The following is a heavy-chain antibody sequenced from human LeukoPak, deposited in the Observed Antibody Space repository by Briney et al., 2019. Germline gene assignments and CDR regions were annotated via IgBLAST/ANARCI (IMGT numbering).Heavy chain of an antibody. Sequence: ASVKVSCKASGYAFTSYGISWVRQAPGQGLEWMGWISAYNGNTNYAQKLQGRVTMTTDTSTSTAHMELRRLRSDDTAVYYCARESEGYYYDSSGILGDYWGQGTLVTVSS. J-gene: IGHJ4*02. CDR1: GYAFTSYG. D-gene: IGHD3-22*01. CDR3: ARESEGYYYDSSGILGDY. CDR2: ISAYNGNT. V-gene: IGHV1-18*01.